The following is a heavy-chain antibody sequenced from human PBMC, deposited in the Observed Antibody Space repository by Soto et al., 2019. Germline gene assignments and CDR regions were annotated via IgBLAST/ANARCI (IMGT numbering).Heavy chain of an antibody. CDR2: INQDGSEK. CDR1: GFTFSRHW. Sequence: PGESLRLSCAASGFTFSRHWMSWVRQAPGMGLEWVANINQDGSEKYYVDSVKGRFTISRDNPKNSLFLQMNSLGDEDTAIYYGVFDYWGQGALVTVSS. V-gene: IGHV3-7*03. D-gene: IGHD3-10*01. CDR3: VFDY. J-gene: IGHJ4*02.